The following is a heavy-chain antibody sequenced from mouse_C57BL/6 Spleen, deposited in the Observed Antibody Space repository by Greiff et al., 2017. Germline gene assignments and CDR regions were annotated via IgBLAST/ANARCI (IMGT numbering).Heavy chain of an antibody. CDR2: IDPEDGDT. J-gene: IGHJ4*01. D-gene: IGHD1-1*01. CDR3: TTTGLLRYPYAMDY. V-gene: IGHV14-1*01. Sequence: VQLQQSGAELVRPGASVKLSCTASGFNIKDYYMHWVKQRPEQGLEWIGRIDPEDGDTEYAPKFQGKATMTADTSSNTAYLQLSSRTSEDTAVYYCTTTGLLRYPYAMDYWGQGTSVTVSS. CDR1: GFNIKDYY.